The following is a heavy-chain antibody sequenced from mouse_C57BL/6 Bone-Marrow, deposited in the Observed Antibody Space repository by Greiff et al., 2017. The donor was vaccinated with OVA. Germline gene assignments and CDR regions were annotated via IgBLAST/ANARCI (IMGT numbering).Heavy chain of an antibody. V-gene: IGHV2-4*01. J-gene: IGHJ1*03. CDR2: IWSGGST. Sequence: VQVVESGPGLVQPSQSLSITCTVSGFSLTSYGVHWVRQPPGKGLEWLGVIWSGGSTDYNAAFISRLSISKDNSKSQVFFKMNSLQADDTAIYYCAKNYSPDWYFDVWGTGTTVTVSS. CDR3: AKNYSPDWYFDV. D-gene: IGHD2-12*01. CDR1: GFSLTSYG.